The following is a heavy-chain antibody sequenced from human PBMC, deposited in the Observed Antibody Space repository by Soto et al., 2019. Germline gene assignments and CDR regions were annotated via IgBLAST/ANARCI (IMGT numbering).Heavy chain of an antibody. CDR2: TYYRSKWYN. J-gene: IGHJ5*02. Sequence: LSQTLSLTCAISGDSVSSNSAAWNWIRQSPSRGLEWLGRTYYRSKWYNDYAVSVKSRITINPNTSKNQFSMQLNSVTPEDTAVYYCAREDSSSPGHWFDPWGQGTLVTVSS. CDR3: AREDSSSPGHWFDP. D-gene: IGHD6-6*01. CDR1: GDSVSSNSAA. V-gene: IGHV6-1*01.